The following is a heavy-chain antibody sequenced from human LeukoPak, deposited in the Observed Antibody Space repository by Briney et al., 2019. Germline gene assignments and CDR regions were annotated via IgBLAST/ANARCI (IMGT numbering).Heavy chain of an antibody. Sequence: ASVKVSCKTSGYTFIGHYMHWVRQAPGHGLEWMGWSSPKTGGSHFAQKFRGRVAMTTDTSISTAYLELSSLRSDDTAVYYCARFLPQKWELPGNWFDPWGQGTLVTVSS. J-gene: IGHJ5*02. V-gene: IGHV1-2*02. CDR3: ARFLPQKWELPGNWFDP. CDR2: SSPKTGGS. D-gene: IGHD1-26*01. CDR1: GYTFIGHY.